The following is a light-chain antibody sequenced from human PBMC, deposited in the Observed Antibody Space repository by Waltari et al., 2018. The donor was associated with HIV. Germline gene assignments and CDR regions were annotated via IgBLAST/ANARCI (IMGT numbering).Light chain of an antibody. J-gene: IGLJ3*02. CDR3: CSDAGSRSGV. CDR2: DVN. Sequence: QSALTQPASVPGSPGQSITISCTRTSRDIGAHHYVSWSQQYPGQAPRRPIHDVNKWASGVANRVSGSKAGDTASLTICGLQSEDEADNWCCSDAGSRSGVYGGGTKVTVL. CDR1: SRDIGAHHY. V-gene: IGLV2-23*02.